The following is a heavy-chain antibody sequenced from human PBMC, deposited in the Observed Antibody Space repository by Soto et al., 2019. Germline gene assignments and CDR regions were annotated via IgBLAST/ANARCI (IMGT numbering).Heavy chain of an antibody. CDR2: IVVGSGNT. CDR1: GFTFTSSA. Sequence: ASVKVSCKASGFTFTSSAVQWVRQARGQRLEWIGWIVVGSGNTNYAQKFQERVTITRDMSTSTAYMELSSLRSEDTAVYYCAADPYSSSWTHYYGMDVWGQGTTVTVS. V-gene: IGHV1-58*01. J-gene: IGHJ6*02. D-gene: IGHD6-13*01. CDR3: AADPYSSSWTHYYGMDV.